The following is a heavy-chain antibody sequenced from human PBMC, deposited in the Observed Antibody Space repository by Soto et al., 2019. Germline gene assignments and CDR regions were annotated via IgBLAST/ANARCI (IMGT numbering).Heavy chain of an antibody. J-gene: IGHJ6*03. CDR1: GYTFTSYD. V-gene: IGHV1-8*01. CDR2: MNPNSGNT. CDR3: ARGRRRPSRSNYYYMDV. Sequence: QVPLVQSGAEVKKPGASVKVSCKASGYTFTSYDINWVRQATGQGLEWMGWMNPNSGNTGYAQKFQGRVTMTRNTSISTAYMELSSLRSEDTAVYYCARGRRRPSRSNYYYMDVWGKGTTVTVSS.